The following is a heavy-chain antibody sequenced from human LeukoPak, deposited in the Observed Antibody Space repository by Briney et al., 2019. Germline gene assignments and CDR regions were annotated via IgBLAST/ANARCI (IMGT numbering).Heavy chain of an antibody. CDR2: ISAYNGNT. V-gene: IGHV1-18*01. CDR3: ATATKYCSSTSCFDY. J-gene: IGHJ4*02. D-gene: IGHD2-2*01. CDR1: AYTFTSYG. Sequence: SSVKVSCKASAYTFTSYGISWVRQAPGQGLEWMGWISAYNGNTNYAQKLQGRVTMTTDASTSTAYMELRSLRSDDTAVYYCATATKYCSSTSCFDYWGQGTLVTVSS.